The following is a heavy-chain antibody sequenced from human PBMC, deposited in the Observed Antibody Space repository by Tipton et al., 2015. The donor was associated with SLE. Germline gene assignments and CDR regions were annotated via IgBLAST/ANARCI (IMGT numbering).Heavy chain of an antibody. J-gene: IGHJ4*02. D-gene: IGHD4-23*01. CDR2: ISYDGSNK. CDR3: AREDYSGNGVFDY. Sequence: QLVQSGGGVVQPGGSLRLSCAASGFTFSSYAMHWVRQAPGKGLEWVAVISYDGSNKYYADSVKGRFTISRDNSKNTLYLQMNSLRAEDTAVYYCAREDYSGNGVFDYWGQGTLVTVSS. V-gene: IGHV3-30*14. CDR1: GFTFSSYA.